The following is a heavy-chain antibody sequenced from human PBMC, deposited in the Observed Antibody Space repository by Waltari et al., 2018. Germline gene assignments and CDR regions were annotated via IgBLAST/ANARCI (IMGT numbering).Heavy chain of an antibody. CDR1: GFTVSSNY. V-gene: IGHV3-53*04. D-gene: IGHD1-1*01. CDR3: ARGGNWNQGWVQSPNWFDP. CDR2: IYSGGST. Sequence: EVQLVESGGGLVQPGGSLRLSCAASGFTVSSNYMSWVRPAPGEGLEWVSVIYSGGSTYYADSVKGRFTISRHNAKNTLYLQMNSLRAEDTAVYYCARGGNWNQGWVQSPNWFDPWGQGTLVTVSS. J-gene: IGHJ5*02.